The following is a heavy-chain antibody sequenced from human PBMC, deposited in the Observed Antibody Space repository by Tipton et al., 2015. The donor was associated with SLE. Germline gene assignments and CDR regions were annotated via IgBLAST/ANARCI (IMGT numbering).Heavy chain of an antibody. V-gene: IGHV4-38-2*02. CDR3: ARIVTYYDFWSGPGKVYYYYYMDV. Sequence: TLSLTCSVSGYPISSNYYWGWFRLPPGKGLEWIGSFLHSGTTDYNPSLKSRVTISVDTSKNQFSLKLSSVTAADTAVYYCARIVTYYDFWSGPGKVYYYYYMDVWGKGTTVTVSS. CDR2: FLHSGTT. D-gene: IGHD3-3*01. J-gene: IGHJ6*03. CDR1: GYPISSNYY.